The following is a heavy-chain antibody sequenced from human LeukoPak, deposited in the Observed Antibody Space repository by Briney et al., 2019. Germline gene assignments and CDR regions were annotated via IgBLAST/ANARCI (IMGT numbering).Heavy chain of an antibody. J-gene: IGHJ4*02. CDR2: IKQDGSEK. Sequence: PGGSLRLSCAASGFTFSSYWMSWVRQAPGKGLEWVANIKQDGSEKYYVDSVKGRFTISRDNAKNSLYLQMDSLRAEDTAVYYCASQYLYYYGYYRGYFDYRGQGTLVTVSS. CDR3: ASQYLYYYGYYRGYFDY. D-gene: IGHD3-10*01. CDR1: GFTFSSYW. V-gene: IGHV3-7*01.